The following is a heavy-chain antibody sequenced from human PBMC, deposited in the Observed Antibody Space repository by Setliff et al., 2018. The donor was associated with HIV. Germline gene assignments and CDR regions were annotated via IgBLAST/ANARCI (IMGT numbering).Heavy chain of an antibody. Sequence: PSETLSLTCTVSGVSITSHYWSWIRQPPGTGLEWIGRIYTSGSTNYNPSLKSRVTISVDTSTNQFSLKLSSVTAAYTAVYYCASGGSGSPFDYWGQGTVVTVSS. CDR1: GVSITSHY. CDR3: ASGGSGSPFDY. V-gene: IGHV4-4*07. D-gene: IGHD1-26*01. CDR2: IYTSGST. J-gene: IGHJ4*02.